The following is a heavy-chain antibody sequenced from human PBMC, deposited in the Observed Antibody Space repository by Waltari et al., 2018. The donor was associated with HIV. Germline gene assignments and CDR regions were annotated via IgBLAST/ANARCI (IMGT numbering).Heavy chain of an antibody. D-gene: IGHD3-22*01. CDR1: GGYIRSSSYH. Sequence: QLQLQESGPGLVKPSETLSLTCPVSGGYIRSSSYHWGWLRQPPGTGLEGIGSIYYSGSTYYNPSLKSRVTISVDTSKNQFSLKLSPVTAADTAVYYCARHSGYDSSGGLDYWGQGTLVTVSS. CDR3: ARHSGYDSSGGLDY. CDR2: IYYSGST. V-gene: IGHV4-39*01. J-gene: IGHJ4*02.